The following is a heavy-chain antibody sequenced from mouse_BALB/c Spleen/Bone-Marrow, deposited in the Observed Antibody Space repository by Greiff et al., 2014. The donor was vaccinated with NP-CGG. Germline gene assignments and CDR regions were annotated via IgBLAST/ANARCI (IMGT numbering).Heavy chain of an antibody. CDR1: GYAFTNYL. Sequence: LVESGPELVRPGTSVKVSCKASGYAFTNYLMEWIKQRPGQGLEWIGVINPGSGGTNYSEKFKGKATLTADKSSSTAYMQLSSLTSDDSAVYFCARRIYYAMGYWGQGTTLTVSS. D-gene: IGHD2-1*01. J-gene: IGHJ2*01. V-gene: IGHV1-54*03. CDR2: INPGSGGT. CDR3: ARRIYYAMGY.